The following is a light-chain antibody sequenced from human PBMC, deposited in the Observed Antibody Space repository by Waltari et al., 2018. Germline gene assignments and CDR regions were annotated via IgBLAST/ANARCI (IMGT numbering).Light chain of an antibody. CDR3: NSYTGSNNWV. CDR1: RSDIGTYNY. J-gene: IGLJ3*02. Sequence: QAALTQPPSVSGSPGQSVTISCGGTRSDIGTYNYVSWYQQRPGKAPKLMIFDVNKRPSGVSDRFSGSKFGNTAYLTISGLQPEEEAEYYCNSYTGSNNWVFGGGTRLTVL. CDR2: DVN. V-gene: IGLV2-8*01.